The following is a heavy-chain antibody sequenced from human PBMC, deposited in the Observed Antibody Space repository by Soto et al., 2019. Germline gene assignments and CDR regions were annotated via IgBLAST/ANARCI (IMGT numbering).Heavy chain of an antibody. Sequence: KPSETLSLTCGVYGGSFRNYYWIWFRQPPGKGLEWIGEVNHSGEATYNPSLQSRITISLDTSNNQFPLKVTSVTAADTAMYFCKREERFPRSWSAPWGQGNQVTVSS. CDR2: VNHSGEA. D-gene: IGHD3-10*01. J-gene: IGHJ5*02. V-gene: IGHV4-34*01. CDR3: KREERFPRSWSAP. CDR1: GGSFRNYY.